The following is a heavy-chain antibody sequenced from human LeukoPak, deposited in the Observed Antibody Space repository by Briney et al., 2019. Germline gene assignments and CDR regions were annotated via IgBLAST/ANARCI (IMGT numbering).Heavy chain of an antibody. Sequence: ASVKVSCKASGYIFNSFDINWVRQAPGQGLEWMGWLTPISGDTGYAQKFQDRITITKNTSISTVYMELSSLRSEDTAVYFCTRQRGFDYWGQGTQVTVSS. D-gene: IGHD3-10*01. J-gene: IGHJ4*02. CDR1: GYIFNSFD. CDR3: TRQRGFDY. CDR2: LTPISGDT. V-gene: IGHV1-8*03.